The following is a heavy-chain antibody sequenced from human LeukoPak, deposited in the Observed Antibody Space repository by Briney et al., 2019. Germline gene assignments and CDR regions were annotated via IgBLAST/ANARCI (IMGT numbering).Heavy chain of an antibody. Sequence: ASVKVSCKSFGYTFTTYDINWVRQAAGQGLEWMGWMKPNSGNTAYAQKFQGRVSMTRDISTNTAYMELSSPTYDDTAVYYCARGHGLGLDPWGQGTLVTVSS. V-gene: IGHV1-8*02. CDR3: ARGHGLGLDP. J-gene: IGHJ5*02. CDR1: GYTFTTYD. D-gene: IGHD3-10*01. CDR2: MKPNSGNT.